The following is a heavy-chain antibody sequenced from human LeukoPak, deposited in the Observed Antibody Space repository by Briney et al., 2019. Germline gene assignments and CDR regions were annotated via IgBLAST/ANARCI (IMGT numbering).Heavy chain of an antibody. CDR3: AVLRTAFDY. D-gene: IGHD2/OR15-2a*01. CDR1: GGSISSSSYY. CDR2: IYTSGST. Sequence: SETLSLTCTVSGGSISSSSYYWGWIRQPPGKGLEWIGSIYTSGSTNYNPSLKSRVTISVDTSKNQFSLKLSSVTAADTAVYYCAVLRTAFDYWGQGILVTVSS. J-gene: IGHJ4*02. V-gene: IGHV4-39*01.